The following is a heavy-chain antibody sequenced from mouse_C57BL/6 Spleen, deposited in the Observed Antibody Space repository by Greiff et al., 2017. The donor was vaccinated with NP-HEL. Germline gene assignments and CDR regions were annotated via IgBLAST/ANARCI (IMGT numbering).Heavy chain of an antibody. J-gene: IGHJ2*01. CDR2: ISSGGDYS. V-gene: IGHV5-9-1*02. Sequence: EVQGVESGEGLVKPGGSLKLSCAASGFTFSSYAMSWVRQTPEKRLEWVAYISSGGDYSYYADTVKGRFTISRDNARNTLYLQLRSLKSEDTAMYYCTTSYPGYFAYWGQGTPLTVSS. CDR1: GFTFSSYA. CDR3: TTSYPGYFAY. D-gene: IGHD6-1*01.